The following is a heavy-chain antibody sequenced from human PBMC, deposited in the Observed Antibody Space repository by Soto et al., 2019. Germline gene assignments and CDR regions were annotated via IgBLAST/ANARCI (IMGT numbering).Heavy chain of an antibody. D-gene: IGHD3-22*01. CDR2: ITPMFGTP. CDR3: ARDGTLYDSRAYYYLY. V-gene: IGHV1-69*13. CDR1: GGTFSSYT. Sequence: ASVKVSCKASGGTFSSYTITWVRQAPGQGLEWMGGITPMFGTPNYAQKFRGRVTITADESTSTAYMELSSLRSEDTAMYFCARDGTLYDSRAYYYLYWGQGTLVTVSS. J-gene: IGHJ4*02.